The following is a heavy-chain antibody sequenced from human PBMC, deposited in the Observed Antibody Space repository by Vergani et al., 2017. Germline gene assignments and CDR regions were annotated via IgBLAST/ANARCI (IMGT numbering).Heavy chain of an antibody. CDR1: GYTFTSYG. Sequence: QVQLVQSGAEVKKPGASVKVSCKASGYTFTSYGISWVRQAPGQGLEWMGWISAYNGNTNYAQKLQGRVNMTTDTSTSTAYMELRSLRSDDTAVYYCARAGYCSGGSCYEYYYYYYMDVWGKGTTVTVSS. J-gene: IGHJ6*03. V-gene: IGHV1-18*01. D-gene: IGHD2-15*01. CDR3: ARAGYCSGGSCYEYYYYYYMDV. CDR2: ISAYNGNT.